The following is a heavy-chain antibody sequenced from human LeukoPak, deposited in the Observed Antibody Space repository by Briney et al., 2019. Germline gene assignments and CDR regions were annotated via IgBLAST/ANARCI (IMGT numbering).Heavy chain of an antibody. CDR2: IYYSGST. CDR1: GGSISSYY. Sequence: SETLSLTCTVSGGSISSYYWSWIRQPPGKGPEWIGYIYYSGSTNYNPSLKSRVTISVDTSKNQFSLKLSSVTAADTAVYYCARGSGYYDSSGYYDYWGQGTLVTVSS. J-gene: IGHJ4*02. D-gene: IGHD3-22*01. V-gene: IGHV4-59*01. CDR3: ARGSGYYDSSGYYDY.